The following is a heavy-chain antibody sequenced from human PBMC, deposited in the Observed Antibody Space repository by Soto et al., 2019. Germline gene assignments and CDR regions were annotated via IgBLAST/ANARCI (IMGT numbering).Heavy chain of an antibody. V-gene: IGHV4-34*01. D-gene: IGHD6-13*01. CDR2: INHSGST. Sequence: QVQLQQWGAGLLKPSETLSLTCAVYGGSFSGYYWSWIRQPPGKGLAWIGEINHSGSTNYNPSLKSRVTISVDTSKNQFSLKLSSVTAADTAVYYCARGRVAAAGYGYYYYYMDVWGKGTTVTVSS. CDR1: GGSFSGYY. J-gene: IGHJ6*03. CDR3: ARGRVAAAGYGYYYYYMDV.